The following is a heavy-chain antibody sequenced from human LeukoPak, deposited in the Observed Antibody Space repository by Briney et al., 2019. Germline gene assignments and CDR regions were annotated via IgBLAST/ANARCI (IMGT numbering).Heavy chain of an antibody. D-gene: IGHD6-6*01. CDR3: AKAAQYHYYYMDV. J-gene: IGHJ6*03. CDR1: GFTFSSYG. Sequence: GRSLLLSCAASGFTFSSYGMHWVRQAPGKGLEWVAVIWYDGSNKYYADSVKGRFTISRDNSKNTLYLQMNSLRAEDTAVYYCAKAAQYHYYYMDVWGKGTTVTASS. CDR2: IWYDGSNK. V-gene: IGHV3-33*06.